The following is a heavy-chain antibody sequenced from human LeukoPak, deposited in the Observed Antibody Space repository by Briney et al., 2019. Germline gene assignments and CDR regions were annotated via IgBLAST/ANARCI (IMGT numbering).Heavy chain of an antibody. J-gene: IGHJ6*03. Sequence: PSETLSLTCAVYGGSFSGYYWSWIRQPPGKGLEWIGEINHSGSTNYNPSLKSRVTISVDTSKNQFSLKLSSVTAADTAVYCCARGPGMSYYYYYMDVWGKGTTVTVSS. D-gene: IGHD1-26*01. CDR3: ARGPGMSYYYYYMDV. V-gene: IGHV4-34*01. CDR2: INHSGST. CDR1: GGSFSGYY.